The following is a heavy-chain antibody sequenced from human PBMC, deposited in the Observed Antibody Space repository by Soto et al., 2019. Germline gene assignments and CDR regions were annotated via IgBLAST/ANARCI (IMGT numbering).Heavy chain of an antibody. J-gene: IGHJ3*02. CDR3: ASTDYGGRIDI. D-gene: IGHD4-17*01. CDR1: GGSISSGGYY. CDR2: IYYSGST. Sequence: PSETLSLTCAVSGGSISSGGYYWSWIRQHPGKGLEWIGYIYYSGSTYYNPSLKSRVTISVDTSKNQFSLRLSSVTAADTAVYYCASTDYGGRIDIWDQGTMVTVSS. V-gene: IGHV4-31*11.